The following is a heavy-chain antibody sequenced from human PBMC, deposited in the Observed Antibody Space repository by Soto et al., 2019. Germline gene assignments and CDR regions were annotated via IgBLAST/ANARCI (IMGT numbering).Heavy chain of an antibody. CDR2: INADYGNT. Sequence: ASVKVSCKASGYTFYGDSISWVRQAPGQGLEWMGRINADYGNTQYAQKFRGRVTMTTDTSTTTVYMELTNLRSDDTAVYYCARCIQGDYYYGMEVWGQGTTVTVSS. CDR3: ARCIQGDYYYGMEV. J-gene: IGHJ6*02. CDR1: GYTFYGDS. V-gene: IGHV1-18*01. D-gene: IGHD5-18*01.